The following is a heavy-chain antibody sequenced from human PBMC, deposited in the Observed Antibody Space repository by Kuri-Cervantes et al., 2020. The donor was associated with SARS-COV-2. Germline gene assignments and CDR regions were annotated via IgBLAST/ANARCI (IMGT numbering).Heavy chain of an antibody. CDR3: ASQVDTAMAFDY. J-gene: IGHJ4*02. CDR1: GGSYSGYY. V-gene: IGHV4-34*01. Sequence: SETLSLTCAVYGGSYSGYYWSWIRQPPGKGLEWIGETNHSGSTNYNPSLKSRVTISVDTSKNQFSLKLSSVTAADTAVYYCASQVDTAMAFDYWGQGTLVTVSS. CDR2: TNHSGST. D-gene: IGHD5-18*01.